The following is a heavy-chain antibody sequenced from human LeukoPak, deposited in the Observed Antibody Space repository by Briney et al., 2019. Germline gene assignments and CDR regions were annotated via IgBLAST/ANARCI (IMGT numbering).Heavy chain of an antibody. CDR1: GVSIKTNSDY. V-gene: IGHV4-39*07. Sequence: SETLSLTCTVSGVSIKTNSDYWGWLRQPPGKGLEWIGSIYHVGGTYYSPSLKSRVTISIDTSKNQFSLKLTSVTAADTAIYYCARDGRSGYEDLWGPGTLVTVSS. CDR3: ARDGRSGYEDL. J-gene: IGHJ5*02. CDR2: IYHVGGT. D-gene: IGHD5-12*01.